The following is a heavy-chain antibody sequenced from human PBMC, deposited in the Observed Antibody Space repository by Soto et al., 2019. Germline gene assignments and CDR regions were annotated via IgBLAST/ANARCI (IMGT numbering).Heavy chain of an antibody. Sequence: QVQLQESGPGLVKPSGTLSLTCAVAGGSISDNWWSWVRQAPGKGLEWIGEIYHRGTTYYNPSLKGRDIILVAKSASQISLTLSSVTAADTAVYYCARHVAVPRTRGFDYWGQGALVAVSS. CDR2: IYHRGTT. CDR1: GGSISDNW. CDR3: ARHVAVPRTRGFDY. J-gene: IGHJ4*02. D-gene: IGHD2-15*01. V-gene: IGHV4-4*02.